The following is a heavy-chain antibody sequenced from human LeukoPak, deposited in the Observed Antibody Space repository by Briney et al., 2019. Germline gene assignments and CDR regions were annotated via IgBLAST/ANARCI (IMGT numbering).Heavy chain of an antibody. CDR3: ARGERTHYYYYGMDV. D-gene: IGHD1-1*01. Sequence: SETLSLTCAVSGGSISSGGYSWSWIRQPPGKGLEWIGYIYPSGSTYYNPSLKSRVTISVDRSKNQFSLKLSSVTAADTAVYYCARGERTHYYYYGMDVWGQGTTVTVSS. J-gene: IGHJ6*02. CDR1: GGSISSGGYS. CDR2: IYPSGST. V-gene: IGHV4-30-2*01.